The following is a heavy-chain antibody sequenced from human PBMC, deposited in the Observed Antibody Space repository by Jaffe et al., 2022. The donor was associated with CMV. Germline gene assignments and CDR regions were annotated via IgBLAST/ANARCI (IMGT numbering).Heavy chain of an antibody. Sequence: QLQLQESGPGLVKPSETLSLTCTVSGGSISSSSYYWGWIRQPPGKGLEWIGSIYYSGSTYYNPSLKSRVTISVDTSKNQFSLKLSSVTAADTAVYYCARPSLGYDSSGYYYLSDFDLWGRGTLVTVSS. CDR1: GGSISSSSYY. J-gene: IGHJ2*01. CDR2: IYYSGST. D-gene: IGHD3-22*01. CDR3: ARPSLGYDSSGYYYLSDFDL. V-gene: IGHV4-39*01.